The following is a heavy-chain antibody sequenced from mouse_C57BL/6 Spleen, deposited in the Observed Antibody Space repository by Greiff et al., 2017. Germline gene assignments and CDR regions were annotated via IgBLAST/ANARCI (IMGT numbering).Heavy chain of an antibody. CDR1: GYTFTSYW. J-gene: IGHJ4*01. CDR2: IDPNSGGT. V-gene: IGHV1-62-3*01. CDR3: AGGSIYYGPLYAMDY. Sequence: QVQLQQPGAELVKPGASVKLSCKASGYTFTSYWMHWVKQRPGRGLEWIGRIDPNSGGTNYNQKFQGKSTLTVDKSSSTAYMQLSSLTSEDSAVYDGAGGSIYYGPLYAMDYWGQGTSVTVSA. D-gene: IGHD2-1*01.